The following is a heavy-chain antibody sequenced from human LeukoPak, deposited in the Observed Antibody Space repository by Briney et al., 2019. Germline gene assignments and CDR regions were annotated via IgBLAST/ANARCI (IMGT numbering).Heavy chain of an antibody. D-gene: IGHD6-19*01. CDR2: TYYRSKWSN. CDR3: VRDNKGIAVSAAFDI. Sequence: SQTLSLTCAISGDSVSSNSATWNWIRQSPSRGLEWLGRTYYRSKWSNDYAVSVKGRIMINPDTSKNQFSLQLNSVTPEDTAVYHCVRDNKGIAVSAAFDIWGQGTMVTVSS. J-gene: IGHJ3*02. CDR1: GDSVSSNSAT. V-gene: IGHV6-1*01.